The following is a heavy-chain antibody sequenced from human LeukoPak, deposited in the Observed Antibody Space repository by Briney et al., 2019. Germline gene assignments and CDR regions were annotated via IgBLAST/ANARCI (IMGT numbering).Heavy chain of an antibody. CDR1: GGTFSSYA. CDR3: ASPPIRYYDSSGYPYYFDY. J-gene: IGHJ4*02. Sequence: SVKVSCKASGGTFSSYAISWVRQAPRQGLEWMGGIIPIFGTANYAQKFQGRVTITADESTSTAYMELSSLRSEDTAVYYCASPPIRYYDSSGYPYYFDYWGQGTLVTVSS. D-gene: IGHD3-22*01. CDR2: IIPIFGTA. V-gene: IGHV1-69*01.